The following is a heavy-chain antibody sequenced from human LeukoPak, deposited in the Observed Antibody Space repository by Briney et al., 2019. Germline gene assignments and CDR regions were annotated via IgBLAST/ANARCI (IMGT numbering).Heavy chain of an antibody. J-gene: IGHJ4*02. CDR1: GYTFTSYG. CDR2: ISAYNGNT. Sequence: ASVKVSCKASGYTFTSYGISWVRQAPGQGLEGMGWISAYNGNTNYAQKLQGRVTMTTDTSTSTAYMELRSLRSDDTAVYYCARIGSRITMVRGVPFDYWGQGTLVTVSS. D-gene: IGHD3-10*01. CDR3: ARIGSRITMVRGVPFDY. V-gene: IGHV1-18*04.